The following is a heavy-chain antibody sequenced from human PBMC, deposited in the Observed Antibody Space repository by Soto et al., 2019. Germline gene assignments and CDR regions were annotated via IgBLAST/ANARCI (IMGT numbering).Heavy chain of an antibody. CDR2: INPSGGST. V-gene: IGHV1-46*01. CDR3: ARDHHLDDSSGFIGY. CDR1: GYTFTSYY. D-gene: IGHD3-22*01. J-gene: IGHJ4*02. Sequence: QVQLVQSGAEVKKPGASVKVSCKASGYTFTSYYMHWVRQAPGRGLEWMGIINPSGGSTSYAQKFQGRVTMTRDTSTSTVYMELSSLRSEDTAVYYCARDHHLDDSSGFIGYWGQGTLVTVSS.